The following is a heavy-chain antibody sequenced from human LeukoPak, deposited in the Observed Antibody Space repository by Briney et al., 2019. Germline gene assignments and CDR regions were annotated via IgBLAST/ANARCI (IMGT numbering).Heavy chain of an antibody. CDR2: ISYDGSNK. D-gene: IGHD4-23*01. V-gene: IGHV3-30*18. J-gene: IGHJ4*02. Sequence: PGRSLRLSCAASGFTFSSYGMHWVRQAPGKGLEWVAVISYDGSNKYYADSVKGRFTISRDNSKNTLYLQMNSLRAEDTAVYYCAKDYVYGGNSPPDYWGQGTLVTVSS. CDR3: AKDYVYGGNSPPDY. CDR1: GFTFSSYG.